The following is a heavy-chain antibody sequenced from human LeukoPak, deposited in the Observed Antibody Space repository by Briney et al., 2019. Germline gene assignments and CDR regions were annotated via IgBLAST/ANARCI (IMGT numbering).Heavy chain of an antibody. CDR3: ARVYSGSWYFDL. CDR1: GFTYSGYE. CDR2: ISRSGRTI. J-gene: IGHJ2*01. D-gene: IGHD5-12*01. V-gene: IGHV3-48*03. Sequence: GGSLRLSCAASGFTYSGYEMNWVRQAPGKGLEWVSYISRSGRTIYNADSVKGRFTISRDNAKNSLYLQMNSLRAEDTAVYYCARVYSGSWYFDLWGRGTLVTVSS.